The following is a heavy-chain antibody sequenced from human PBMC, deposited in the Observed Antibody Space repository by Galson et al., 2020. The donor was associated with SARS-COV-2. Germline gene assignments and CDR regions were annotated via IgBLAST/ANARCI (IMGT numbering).Heavy chain of an antibody. CDR2: IWYDGSNK. Sequence: GGSLRLSCAASGFTFSSYGMHWVRQAPGKGLERVAIIWYDGSNKYYADSVKGRFTISRDNSKNTAHLQMNSLRAEDTAVYYCAKGGYSTYGMDVWGQGTTVTVSS. CDR1: GFTFSSYG. CDR3: AKGGYSTYGMDV. V-gene: IGHV3-33*06. J-gene: IGHJ6*02. D-gene: IGHD3-22*01.